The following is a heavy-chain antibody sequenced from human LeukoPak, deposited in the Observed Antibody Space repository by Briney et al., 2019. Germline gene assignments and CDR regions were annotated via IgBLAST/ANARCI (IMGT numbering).Heavy chain of an antibody. Sequence: ASVKVSCKASGYTFTGYYMHWVRQAPGQGLEWMGWINPNSGGTNYAQKLQGRVTMTTDTSTSTAYMELRSLRSDDTAVYYCARSLVGGSSTGNWGQGTLVTVSS. CDR3: ARSLVGGSSTGN. D-gene: IGHD6-6*01. CDR1: GYTFTGYY. J-gene: IGHJ4*02. V-gene: IGHV1-2*02. CDR2: INPNSGGT.